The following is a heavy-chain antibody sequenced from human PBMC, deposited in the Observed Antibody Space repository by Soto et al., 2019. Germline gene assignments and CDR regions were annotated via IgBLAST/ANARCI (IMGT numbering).Heavy chain of an antibody. J-gene: IGHJ3*02. CDR1: GVTFSSYS. Sequence: LSGPASGVTFSSYSMNWHRQAKRKGLEWVSSISSSSYIYYPDPAKGRFTISRDTATNSLYLQLNSLRADDTALYSCERVYCSGGSRYSSGGLGISGQGTMGTGS. V-gene: IGHV3-21*01. D-gene: IGHD2-15*01. CDR2: ISSSSYI. CDR3: ERVYCSGGSRYSSGGLGI.